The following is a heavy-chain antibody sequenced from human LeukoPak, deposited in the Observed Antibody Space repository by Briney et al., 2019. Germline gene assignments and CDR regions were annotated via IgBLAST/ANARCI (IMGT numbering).Heavy chain of an antibody. J-gene: IGHJ4*02. CDR2: INHSGST. V-gene: IGHV4-34*01. Sequence: SSILSFSCAVYGGSFSCRYWNWIRQPPGNGLELIGVINHSGSTSYNPSLRSRVTISVDTSMSHFSLHLTSVTAADTAVYYCARGPRISFMATITWYLNYWGQGTRNTVSS. CDR1: GGSFSCRY. CDR3: ARGPRISFMATITWYLNY. D-gene: IGHD5-24*01.